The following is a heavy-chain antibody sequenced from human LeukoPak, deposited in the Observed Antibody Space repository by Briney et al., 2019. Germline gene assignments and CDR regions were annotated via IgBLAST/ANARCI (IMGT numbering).Heavy chain of an antibody. J-gene: IGHJ4*02. Sequence: TSVKVSCKASGFTFTSSAMQWVRQARGQRLEWIGWIVVGSGNTNYAQKFQERVTITRDMSTSTAYMELSSLRSEDTAVYYCAVSGIAAAGKGEVGFDYWGQETLVTVSS. CDR3: AVSGIAAAGKGEVGFDY. CDR2: IVVGSGNT. CDR1: GFTFTSSA. V-gene: IGHV1-58*02. D-gene: IGHD6-13*01.